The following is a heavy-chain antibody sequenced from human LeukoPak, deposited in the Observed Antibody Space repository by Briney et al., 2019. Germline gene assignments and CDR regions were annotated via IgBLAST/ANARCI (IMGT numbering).Heavy chain of an antibody. J-gene: IGHJ4*02. D-gene: IGHD6-19*01. CDR1: GSTFSTYG. Sequence: GKSLRLSCVASGSTFSTYGTHWVRQAPSKGLEWVGVISYDGRNEHYSDSVKGRFTISRDNSKNTLYLQMNSLRAEDSAVYYCVNSLDGTGWWDFDCWGQGTLVTVSS. CDR2: ISYDGRNE. V-gene: IGHV3-30*18. CDR3: VNSLDGTGWWDFDC.